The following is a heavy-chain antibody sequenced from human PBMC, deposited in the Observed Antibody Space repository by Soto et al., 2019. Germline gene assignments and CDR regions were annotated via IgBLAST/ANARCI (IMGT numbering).Heavy chain of an antibody. V-gene: IGHV3-53*01. CDR1: WFTVSSKY. Sequence: GGSLRLSCAASWFTVSSKYMNWVRQAPGKGLEWVSIIWSAGLTYYAGSVRGRFTISRDISKNILFLQMNNLRAEDSAIYYCARELPPDLWGQGTLVTVSS. CDR2: IWSAGLT. J-gene: IGHJ5*02. D-gene: IGHD2-15*01. CDR3: ARELPPDL.